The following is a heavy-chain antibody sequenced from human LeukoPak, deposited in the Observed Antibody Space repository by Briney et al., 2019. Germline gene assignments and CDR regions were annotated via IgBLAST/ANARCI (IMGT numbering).Heavy chain of an antibody. V-gene: IGHV1-2*02. CDR1: RYTFTGYY. CDR2: INPNSGGT. CDR3: ARDPRYDHFDH. J-gene: IGHJ4*02. D-gene: IGHD3-3*01. Sequence: ASVTVSCKASRYTFTGYYVHWVRQAPGQGLEWMGWINPNSGGTKYARKFPGRATLPRDTFIHPTFLEPGSLRSHRPALFYCARDPRYDHFDHWGPGTLVPLSS.